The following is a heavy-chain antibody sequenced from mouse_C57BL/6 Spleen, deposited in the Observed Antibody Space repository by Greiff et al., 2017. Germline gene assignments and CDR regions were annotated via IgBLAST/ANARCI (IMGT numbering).Heavy chain of an antibody. CDR2: IDPETGGT. Sequence: QVQLQQSGAELVRPGASVTLSCKASGYTFTDYEMHWVKQTPVHGLEWIGAIDPETGGTAYNQKFKGKAILTADKSSSTAYMELRSLTSEDSAVYYCTRISYYYGSSYVGFAYWGQGTLVTVSA. V-gene: IGHV1-15*01. CDR3: TRISYYYGSSYVGFAY. CDR1: GYTFTDYE. D-gene: IGHD1-1*01. J-gene: IGHJ3*01.